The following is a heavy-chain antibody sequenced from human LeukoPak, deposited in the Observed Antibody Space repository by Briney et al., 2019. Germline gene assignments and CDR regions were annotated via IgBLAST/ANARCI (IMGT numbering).Heavy chain of an antibody. D-gene: IGHD2-21*02. Sequence: SETLSLTCTVSGGSISSYYWSWIRQPPGKGLEWIGYIYYSGSTYYNPSLRSRLTISLDTSKNQFSLNLSSVTAADTAMYYCARSLIGYCAADCSRGFDYWGPGTLVTVSS. V-gene: IGHV4-59*12. CDR3: ARSLIGYCAADCSRGFDY. J-gene: IGHJ4*02. CDR1: GGSISSYY. CDR2: IYYSGST.